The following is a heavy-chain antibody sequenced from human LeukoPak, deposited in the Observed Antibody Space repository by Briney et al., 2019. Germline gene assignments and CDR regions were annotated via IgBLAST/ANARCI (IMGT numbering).Heavy chain of an antibody. CDR3: ARARDCYSTDVFDI. D-gene: IGHD5-24*01. Sequence: SETLSLTCTVSGGSISSYYWSWIRQPPGKGPEWIGYIYYSGSTNYNPSLKSRVTISVDTSKNQFSLKLSSVTAADTAVYYCARARDCYSTDVFDIWGQGTMVTVSS. V-gene: IGHV4-59*01. J-gene: IGHJ3*02. CDR2: IYYSGST. CDR1: GGSISSYY.